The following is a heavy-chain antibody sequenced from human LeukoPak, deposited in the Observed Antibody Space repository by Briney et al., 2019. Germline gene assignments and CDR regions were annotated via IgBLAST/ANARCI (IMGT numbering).Heavy chain of an antibody. Sequence: PSETLSLTCTVSGGSISSYYWSWIRQPPGKGLEWIGYIYYSGSTNYNPSLKSRVTISVDTSKNQFSLELSSVTAADTAVYYCARVGCSSTSCYDGWFDPWGQGTLVTVSS. J-gene: IGHJ5*02. CDR2: IYYSGST. D-gene: IGHD2-2*01. CDR3: ARVGCSSTSCYDGWFDP. V-gene: IGHV4-59*01. CDR1: GGSISSYY.